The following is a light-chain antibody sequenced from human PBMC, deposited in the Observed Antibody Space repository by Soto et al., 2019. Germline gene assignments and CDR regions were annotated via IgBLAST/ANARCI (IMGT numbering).Light chain of an antibody. CDR1: SSDVGGFNY. V-gene: IGLV2-14*03. CDR3: PSYTRRRTSV. J-gene: IGLJ1*01. Sequence: QSVLTQPASVSGSPGQSIAISCTGTSSDVGGFNYVSWYQQHPGKAPKFMIYDVSSRPSGVSDRFSGSKSGKQASLTISGPQAADEDDYHCPSYTRRRTSVFGSGPKLTVL. CDR2: DVS.